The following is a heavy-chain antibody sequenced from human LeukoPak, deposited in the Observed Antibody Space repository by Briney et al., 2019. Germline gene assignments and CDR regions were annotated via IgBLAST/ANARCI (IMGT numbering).Heavy chain of an antibody. CDR1: GFTFSRYW. CDR3: ARGGQLWLHYYYYMDV. Sequence: GGSLRLSCTASGFTFSRYWMSWVRQAPGKGLEWVANINEDGNKKYYVDSVKGRFTISRDNAKNSLYLQMNSLRAEDTAVYYCARGGQLWLHYYYYMDVWGKGTTVTVSS. J-gene: IGHJ6*03. D-gene: IGHD5-18*01. V-gene: IGHV3-7*01. CDR2: INEDGNKK.